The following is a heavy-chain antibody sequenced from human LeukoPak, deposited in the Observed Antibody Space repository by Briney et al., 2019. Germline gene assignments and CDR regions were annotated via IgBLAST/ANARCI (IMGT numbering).Heavy chain of an antibody. CDR1: GGSMSGYF. V-gene: IGHV4-4*07. J-gene: IGHJ4*02. D-gene: IGHD2-15*01. Sequence: SETLSLTCTVSGGSMSGYFWAWIRRPAGKGLEWIGRIYSSGTTNYNLSLKSRVTMSLDTSKNQFSLSLTSVTAADTAVYYCARFRGRSPYYLDCWGQGTLVTVSS. CDR2: IYSSGTT. CDR3: ARFRGRSPYYLDC.